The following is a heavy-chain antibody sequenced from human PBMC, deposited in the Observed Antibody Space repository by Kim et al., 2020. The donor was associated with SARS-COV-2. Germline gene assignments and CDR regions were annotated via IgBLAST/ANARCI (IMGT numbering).Heavy chain of an antibody. CDR3: ARARGRGDYEPYSFDY. J-gene: IGHJ4*02. CDR1: GGTFSSYA. CDR2: IIPIFGTA. D-gene: IGHD4-17*01. V-gene: IGHV1-69*13. Sequence: SVKVSCKASGGTFSSYAISWVRQAPGQGLERMGGIIPIFGTANYAQKFQGRVTIPADDSTSTAYMELSSLRSEDTAVYYCARARGRGDYEPYSFDYWGQGTLVTVSS.